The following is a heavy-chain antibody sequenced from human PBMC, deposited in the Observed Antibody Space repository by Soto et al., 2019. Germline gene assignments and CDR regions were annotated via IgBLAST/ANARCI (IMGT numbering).Heavy chain of an antibody. CDR1: GGSFSGYY. Sequence: PSETLSLTCAVYGGSFSGYYWSWIRQPPGKGLEWIGEINHSGSTNYNPSLKSRVTISVDTSKNQFSLKLSSVTAADTAVYYCARGQKNWNYVFHPWGQGTLVTVS. J-gene: IGHJ5*02. D-gene: IGHD1-7*01. CDR2: INHSGST. CDR3: ARGQKNWNYVFHP. V-gene: IGHV4-34*01.